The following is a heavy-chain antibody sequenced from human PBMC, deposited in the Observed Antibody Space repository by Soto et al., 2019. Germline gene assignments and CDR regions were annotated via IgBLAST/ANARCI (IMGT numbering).Heavy chain of an antibody. D-gene: IGHD1-26*01. CDR1: GFNVSTNY. Sequence: GGSLRLSCAASGFNVSTNYMTWVRQAPGKGLEWVAVIYSGGTTYYADSVKGRFIISRDNFKNTLYLQMNNLRAEDTALYYCARGSGSLYYFHYWGQGTLVTVSS. J-gene: IGHJ4*02. V-gene: IGHV3-53*01. CDR3: ARGSGSLYYFHY. CDR2: IYSGGTT.